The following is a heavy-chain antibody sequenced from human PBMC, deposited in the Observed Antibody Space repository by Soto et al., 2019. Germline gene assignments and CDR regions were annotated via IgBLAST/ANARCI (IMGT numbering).Heavy chain of an antibody. CDR2: ISSSGDSA. J-gene: IGHJ3*02. Sequence: GGSLRLSCAASGFIFSTYAMNWVRQAPGKGLEWVSAISSSGDSAYYAESVRGRFTISRDNSINTLYLQMRSLRPEDTAVYYCAHPRGYGVFDAVDIWGQGTMVTV. D-gene: IGHD4-17*01. V-gene: IGHV3-23*01. CDR1: GFIFSTYA. CDR3: AHPRGYGVFDAVDI.